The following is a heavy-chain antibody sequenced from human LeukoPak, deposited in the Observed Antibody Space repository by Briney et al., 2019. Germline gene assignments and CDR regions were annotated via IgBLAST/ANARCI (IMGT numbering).Heavy chain of an antibody. J-gene: IGHJ5*02. V-gene: IGHV3-7*01. CDR2: IKQDGSKE. D-gene: IGHD3-9*01. CDR1: GFTFSSYW. CDR3: ARDIFWQKNWFDP. Sequence: GGSLRLSCAASGFTFSSYWMSWVRQAPGKGLEWVANIKQDGSKEYYVDSVKGRFTISRDNAKNSLYLQMNSLRAEDTAVYYCARDIFWQKNWFDPWGQGTLVTVSS.